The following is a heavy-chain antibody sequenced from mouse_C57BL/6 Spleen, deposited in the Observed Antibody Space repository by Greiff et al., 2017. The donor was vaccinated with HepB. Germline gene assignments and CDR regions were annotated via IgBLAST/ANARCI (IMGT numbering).Heavy chain of an antibody. CDR3: ASYYGNLRFAY. J-gene: IGHJ3*01. D-gene: IGHD2-1*01. CDR1: GFNIKDYY. Sequence: VQLKESGAELVKPGASVKLSCTASGFNIKDYYMHWVKQRTEQGLEWIGRIDPEDGETKYAPKFQGKATITADTSSNTAYLQLSRLTSEDTAVYYCASYYGNLRFAYWGQGTLVTVSA. V-gene: IGHV14-2*01. CDR2: IDPEDGET.